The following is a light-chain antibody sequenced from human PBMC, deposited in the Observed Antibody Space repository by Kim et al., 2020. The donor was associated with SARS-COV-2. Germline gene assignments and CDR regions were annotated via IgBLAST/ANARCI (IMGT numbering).Light chain of an antibody. CDR2: GVS. J-gene: IGLJ2*01. CDR3: SSYTTSTSVV. CDR1: SSDVGGYTY. V-gene: IGLV2-14*03. Sequence: GQSITISCTGTSSDVGGYTYVSWYQQPPGKAPKLMIYGVSNRPPGVSNRFSGSKSGNTASLTISGLQAEDEADYYCSSYTTSTSVVFGGGTQLTVL.